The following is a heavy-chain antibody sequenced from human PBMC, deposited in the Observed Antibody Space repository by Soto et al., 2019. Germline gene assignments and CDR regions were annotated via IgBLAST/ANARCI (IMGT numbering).Heavy chain of an antibody. J-gene: IGHJ4*02. D-gene: IGHD1-26*01. CDR2: INSNSGST. V-gene: IGHV1-2*02. Sequence: ASVKVSCNASGGTFSSYAIHWLRQAPGQGLEWVGWINSNSGSTNYVQKFQGRVTMTRDTSISTAYMELSRLRSDDTAVYYCARDLSVVGAPDYWGQGTLVTVSS. CDR1: GGTFSSYA. CDR3: ARDLSVVGAPDY.